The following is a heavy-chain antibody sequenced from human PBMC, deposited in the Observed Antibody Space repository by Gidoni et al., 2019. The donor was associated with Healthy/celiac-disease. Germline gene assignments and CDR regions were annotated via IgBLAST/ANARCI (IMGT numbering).Heavy chain of an antibody. CDR3: ARVGTEYYYDSSIGVFFDI. CDR2: IYYSGST. CDR1: GGSISSSSYY. V-gene: IGHV4-39*07. J-gene: IGHJ3*02. Sequence: QLQLQESGPGLVKPSETLSLTCTVSGGSISSSSYYWGWIRQPPGKGLEWIGSIYYSGSTYYNPSLKSRVTISVDTSKNQFSLKLSSVTAADTAVYYCARVGTEYYYDSSIGVFFDIWGQGTMVTVSS. D-gene: IGHD3-22*01.